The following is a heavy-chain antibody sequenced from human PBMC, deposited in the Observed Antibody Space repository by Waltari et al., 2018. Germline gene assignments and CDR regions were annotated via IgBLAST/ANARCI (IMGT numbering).Heavy chain of an antibody. CDR3: ASYVVVVAATSAFDI. CDR2: IYYSGST. Sequence: RQHPGKGLEWIGYIYYSGSTYYNPSLKSRVTISVDTSKNQFSLKLSSVTAADTAVYYCASYVVVVAATSAFDIWGQGTMVTVSS. D-gene: IGHD2-15*01. V-gene: IGHV4-31*02. J-gene: IGHJ3*02.